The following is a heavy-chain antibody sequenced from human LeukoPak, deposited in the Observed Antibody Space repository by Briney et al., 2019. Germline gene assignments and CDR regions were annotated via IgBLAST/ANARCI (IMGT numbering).Heavy chain of an antibody. CDR2: ISYDGSNK. Sequence: GGSLRLSCAASGFTFSSYGMHWVRQAPGKGLEWVAVISYDGSNKYYADSVKGRFTISRDNSKNTLYLRMNSLRAEDTAVYYCAKGAAAAGLFGWFDPWGQGTLVTVSS. J-gene: IGHJ5*02. CDR1: GFTFSSYG. D-gene: IGHD6-13*01. V-gene: IGHV3-30*18. CDR3: AKGAAAAGLFGWFDP.